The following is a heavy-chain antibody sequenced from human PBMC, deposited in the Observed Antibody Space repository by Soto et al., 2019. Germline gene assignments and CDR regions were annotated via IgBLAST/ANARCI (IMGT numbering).Heavy chain of an antibody. CDR1: GGTFSSYT. CDR2: IIPILGIA. D-gene: IGHD2-15*01. CDR3: ARASDCSGGSSLDY. J-gene: IGHJ4*02. Sequence: QVQLVQSGAEVKKPGSSVKVSCKASGGTFSSYTISWVRQAPGQGLEWMGRIIPILGIANYAQKFQGRVTITAEKSTSTADMELSSLRSEDTAVYYCARASDCSGGSSLDYWGQGTLVTASS. V-gene: IGHV1-69*02.